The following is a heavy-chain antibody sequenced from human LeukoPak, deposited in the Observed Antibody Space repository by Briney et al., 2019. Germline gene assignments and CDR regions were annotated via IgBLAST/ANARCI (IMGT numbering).Heavy chain of an antibody. J-gene: IGHJ4*02. Sequence: PGGSLRLSCAASGFAVSSTYMNWVRQAPGKGLQWVSLINGSGRTTYYADSVKGRFTISRDNSKNTLYLQMNSLRAEDTAVYYCAIDYDSNGYYYLGNTDYWGQGTLVTVSS. V-gene: IGHV3-23*01. CDR2: INGSGRTT. CDR1: GFAVSSTY. CDR3: AIDYDSNGYYYLGNTDY. D-gene: IGHD3-22*01.